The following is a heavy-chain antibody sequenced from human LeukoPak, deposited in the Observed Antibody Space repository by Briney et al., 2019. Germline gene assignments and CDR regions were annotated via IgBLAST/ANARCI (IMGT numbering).Heavy chain of an antibody. D-gene: IGHD2-15*01. CDR1: GFTFSSYG. J-gene: IGHJ4*02. CDR3: AKDESIVVVVAVLDY. Sequence: GRSLRLSCAASGFTFSSYGMHWVRQAPGKGLEWVAVISYDGSNKYYADSVKGRFTISRDNSKNTLYLQMNSLRAEDTAVYYCAKDESIVVVVAVLDYWGQGTLVTVSS. V-gene: IGHV3-30*18. CDR2: ISYDGSNK.